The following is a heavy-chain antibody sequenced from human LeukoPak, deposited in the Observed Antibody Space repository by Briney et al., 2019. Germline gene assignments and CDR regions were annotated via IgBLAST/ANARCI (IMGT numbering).Heavy chain of an antibody. CDR2: IYYSGST. J-gene: IGHJ5*02. D-gene: IGHD3-3*01. V-gene: IGHV4-30-4*08. Sequence: SQTLSLTCTVSGGSISSGDYYWSWIRPPPGKGLEWIGYIYYSGSTYYNPSLKSRVTISVDTSKNQFSLKLSSVTAADTAVYYCARDSITIFGVPGGWFDPWGQGTLVTVSS. CDR3: ARDSITIFGVPGGWFDP. CDR1: GGSISSGDYY.